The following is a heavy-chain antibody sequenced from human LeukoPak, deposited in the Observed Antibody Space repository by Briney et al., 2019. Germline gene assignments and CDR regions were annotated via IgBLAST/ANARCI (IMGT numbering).Heavy chain of an antibody. Sequence: PGAALRLSCAASGFTFSSYGMHWVRQAPGKGLEGVAVIWYDGSNKYYADSVKGRFTISRDNSKNTLYLQMNSLRAEDWAVYSCAREDLDSRGYYSLGYWGQGTLVTVSS. CDR2: IWYDGSNK. CDR1: GFTFSSYG. J-gene: IGHJ4*02. D-gene: IGHD3-22*01. CDR3: AREDLDSRGYYSLGY. V-gene: IGHV3-33*01.